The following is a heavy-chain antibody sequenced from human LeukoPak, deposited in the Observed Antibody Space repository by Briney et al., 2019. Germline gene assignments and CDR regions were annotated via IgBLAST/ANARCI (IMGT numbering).Heavy chain of an antibody. CDR3: ARGPSKINSGYNLDY. Sequence: ASVKVSCKASGYTFTSYAMNWVRQAPGQGLEWMGWISAYNGNTNYAQKLQGRVTMTTDTSTSTAYMELRSLRSDDTAVYYCARGPSKINSGYNLDYWGQGTLVTVSS. CDR1: GYTFTSYA. J-gene: IGHJ4*02. V-gene: IGHV1-18*01. CDR2: ISAYNGNT. D-gene: IGHD3-22*01.